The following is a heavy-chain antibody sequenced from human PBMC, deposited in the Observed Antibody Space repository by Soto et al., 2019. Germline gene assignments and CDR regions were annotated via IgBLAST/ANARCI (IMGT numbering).Heavy chain of an antibody. J-gene: IGHJ3*02. Sequence: GGSLRLSCAASGFTFSSYGMHWVRQAPGKGLEWVAVISYDGSNKYYADSVKGRFTISRDNSKNTLYLQMNSLRAEDTAVYYCAKDQDYDNSGYYYRAAAFDIWGPGTMVTVSS. CDR2: ISYDGSNK. CDR3: AKDQDYDNSGYYYRAAAFDI. CDR1: GFTFSSYG. D-gene: IGHD3-22*01. V-gene: IGHV3-30*18.